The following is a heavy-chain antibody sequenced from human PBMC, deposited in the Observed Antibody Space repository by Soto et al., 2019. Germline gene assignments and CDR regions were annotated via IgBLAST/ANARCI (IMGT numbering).Heavy chain of an antibody. J-gene: IGHJ4*02. V-gene: IGHV5-51*01. Sequence: PGESLKISCKTSGYSFSAYWIGWGRQMPGKGVEWRGIIFPGDSKTRYSPTFEGQVTNSADKSINTAYLQWSSLKASDTARKYWASRLSATSSSRHFDYWGQGTLVTVSS. CDR3: ASRLSATSSSRHFDY. D-gene: IGHD2-15*01. CDR2: IFPGDSKT. CDR1: GYSFSAYW.